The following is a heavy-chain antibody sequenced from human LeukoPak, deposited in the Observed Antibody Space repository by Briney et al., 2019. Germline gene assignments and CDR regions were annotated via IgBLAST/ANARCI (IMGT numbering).Heavy chain of an antibody. CDR1: GFTFDDYA. Sequence: GGSPRLSCAASGFTFDDYAMNWVRQRPGKGLEWVSLITWDGGSTFYADSVRGRFTISRDNNKDSLYLQMNSLRVDDTAFYYCVKDKYSDGFFDYWGHGTLVTVSS. D-gene: IGHD5-12*01. CDR2: ITWDGGST. V-gene: IGHV3-43D*03. CDR3: VKDKYSDGFFDY. J-gene: IGHJ5*01.